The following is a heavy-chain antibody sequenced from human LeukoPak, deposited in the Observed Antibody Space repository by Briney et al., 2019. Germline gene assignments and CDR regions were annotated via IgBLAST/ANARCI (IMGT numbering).Heavy chain of an antibody. V-gene: IGHV4-34*01. J-gene: IGHJ4*02. D-gene: IGHD3-22*01. CDR1: GFTFSSYA. CDR3: ARYYYDGSGYYPVADY. Sequence: GSLRLSCAASGFTFSSYAMSWIRQPPGKGLEWIGEINHSGGTNYSPSLKSRVTISVDTSKNQFSLKLTSVTAADTAVYYCARYYYDGSGYYPVADYWGQGTLVTVSP. CDR2: INHSGGT.